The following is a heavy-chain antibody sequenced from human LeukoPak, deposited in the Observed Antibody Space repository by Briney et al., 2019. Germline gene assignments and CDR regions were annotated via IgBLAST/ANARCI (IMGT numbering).Heavy chain of an antibody. V-gene: IGHV3-21*01. J-gene: IGHJ3*02. CDR2: ISSSSSYI. D-gene: IGHD2/OR15-2a*01. Sequence: PGGSLRLSCAASGFTFSSYSMNWVRQAPGKGLEWVSSISSSSSYIYYADSVKGQFTISRDNAKNSLYLQMNSLRAEDTAVYYCARDRGSSTTNDAFDIWGQGTMVTVSS. CDR1: GFTFSSYS. CDR3: ARDRGSSTTNDAFDI.